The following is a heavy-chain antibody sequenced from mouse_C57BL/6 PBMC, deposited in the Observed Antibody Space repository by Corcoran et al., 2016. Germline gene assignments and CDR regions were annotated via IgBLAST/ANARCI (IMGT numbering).Heavy chain of an antibody. D-gene: IGHD4-1*01. CDR1: GYTFTDYY. Sequence: EVQLQQSGPELVKPGASVKISCKASGYTFTDYYMNWVKQSHGKSLEWIGDINPNNGGTSYNQKFKGKATLTVDKSSSTAYMELRSLTSEDSAVYYCARLGRGFAYWGQGTSVTVSS. CDR3: ARLGRGFAY. CDR2: INPNNGGT. J-gene: IGHJ4*01. V-gene: IGHV1-26*01.